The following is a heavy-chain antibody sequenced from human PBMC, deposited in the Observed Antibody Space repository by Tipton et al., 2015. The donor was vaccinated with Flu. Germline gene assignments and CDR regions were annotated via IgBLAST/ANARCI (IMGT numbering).Heavy chain of an antibody. Sequence: LRLSCTVSGGSIMSHYWGWIRQTPTNGLQWIGYVDSSGSTNYNPSLNNRVTISIDTSKNKFSLKVTSVTVADTAVYYCARGQVVNDFWGQGILVTVSS. D-gene: IGHD6-6*01. CDR3: ARGQVVNDF. CDR1: GGSIMSHY. CDR2: VDSSGST. J-gene: IGHJ4*02. V-gene: IGHV4-59*11.